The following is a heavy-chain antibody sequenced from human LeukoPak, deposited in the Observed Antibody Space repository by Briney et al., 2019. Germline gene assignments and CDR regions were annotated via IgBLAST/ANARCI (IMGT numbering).Heavy chain of an antibody. D-gene: IGHD3-16*02. CDR3: VRLGELSPRYYYYGMDV. Sequence: ASVKVPSKTSEYTFTNYYMHWLRQPPEQGLDWMGRINLNSGGTNYAQKFQGRVTMTRDTSISTAYMELCRLRSDDTAVYYCVRLGELSPRYYYYGMDVWGQGTTVTVSS. J-gene: IGHJ6*02. CDR2: INLNSGGT. V-gene: IGHV1-2*06. CDR1: EYTFTNYY.